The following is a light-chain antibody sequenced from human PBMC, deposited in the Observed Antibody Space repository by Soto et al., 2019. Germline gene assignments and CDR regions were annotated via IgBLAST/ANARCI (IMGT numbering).Light chain of an antibody. CDR2: DAS. J-gene: IGKJ5*01. CDR3: QQRNNWPPIT. V-gene: IGKV3-11*01. Sequence: EIVLTQSPATLSLSPGERATLSCRASQSVSSYLAWYQQKPGQAPRLLIYDASNRATGVPVRFSGSGSGTDFTLTISSLEPEDFALYYCQQRNNWPPITFGQGTRLEIK. CDR1: QSVSSY.